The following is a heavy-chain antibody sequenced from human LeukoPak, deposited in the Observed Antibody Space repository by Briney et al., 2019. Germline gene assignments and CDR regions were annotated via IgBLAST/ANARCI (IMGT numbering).Heavy chain of an antibody. CDR1: GGSISNYY. Sequence: SETLSLTCTVSGGSISNYYWSWIRQPPGKGLEWIGYIYYSGSTNYNPSLKSRVTMSVDTSKNQFSLRLSSVTAADTAVYYCARVGSYYNYYYGMDVWGQGTTVTVSS. CDR2: IYYSGST. D-gene: IGHD2-15*01. J-gene: IGHJ6*02. CDR3: ARVGSYYNYYYGMDV. V-gene: IGHV4-59*12.